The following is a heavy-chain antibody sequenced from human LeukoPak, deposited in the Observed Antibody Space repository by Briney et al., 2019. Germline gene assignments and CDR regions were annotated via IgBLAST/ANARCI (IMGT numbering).Heavy chain of an antibody. D-gene: IGHD1-26*01. V-gene: IGHV1-46*01. CDR1: GYTFSSHY. Sequence: ASVKVSCQASGYTFSSHYIHWVRQAPGQGLEWMARINPSGGSPSYAQKFQGRVTMTRDTATSTVYMELNSLRSEDTAIYYCARGGFGLGVGGTKGLNWFDPWGQGTLVTVSS. CDR2: INPSGGSP. CDR3: ARGGFGLGVGGTKGLNWFDP. J-gene: IGHJ5*02.